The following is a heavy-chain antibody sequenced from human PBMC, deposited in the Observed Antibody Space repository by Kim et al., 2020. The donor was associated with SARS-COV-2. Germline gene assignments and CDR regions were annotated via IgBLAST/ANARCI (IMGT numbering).Heavy chain of an antibody. CDR3: EASDY. J-gene: IGHJ4*02. CDR2: ISDGGVRT. Sequence: GGSLRLSCEASGFTFGRYAMSWARQAPGMGLEWVSTISDGGVRTHYADSVKGRFTISRDNSKSTLFLHMNSLRAEDTAVYYCEASDYWGQGSLVTVSS. CDR1: GFTFGRYA. V-gene: IGHV3-23*01.